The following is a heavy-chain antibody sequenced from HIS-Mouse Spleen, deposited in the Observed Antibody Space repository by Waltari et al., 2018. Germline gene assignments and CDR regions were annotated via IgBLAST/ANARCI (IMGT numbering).Heavy chain of an antibody. CDR3: ARVSRPVAVEYSSSDPYDAFDI. Sequence: QVQLQQWGAGLLKPSETLSLTCAVYGGSFSGYYWSWIRQPPGKGLEWIGEISHSGSTNSNPSLKSRVPISVDTSKNQFSLKLSSVTAADTAVYYCARVSRPVAVEYSSSDPYDAFDIWGQGTMVTVSS. CDR1: GGSFSGYY. CDR2: ISHSGST. D-gene: IGHD6-6*01. V-gene: IGHV4-34*01. J-gene: IGHJ3*02.